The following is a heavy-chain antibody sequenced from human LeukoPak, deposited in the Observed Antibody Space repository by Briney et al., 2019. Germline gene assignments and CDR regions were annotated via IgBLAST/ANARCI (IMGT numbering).Heavy chain of an antibody. V-gene: IGHV3-23*01. CDR1: GFTFSSHA. J-gene: IGHJ4*02. D-gene: IGHD2-2*01. Sequence: QPGGSLRLSCAASGFTFSSHAMSWVRQAPGKGLEWVSGISGSGGNTYYADSVKGRFTISRDNSKNTLYLQMNSLRAEDTAVYYCAKAGCSSTTCYPPKNFDYWGQGTLVTVSS. CDR2: ISGSGGNT. CDR3: AKAGCSSTTCYPPKNFDY.